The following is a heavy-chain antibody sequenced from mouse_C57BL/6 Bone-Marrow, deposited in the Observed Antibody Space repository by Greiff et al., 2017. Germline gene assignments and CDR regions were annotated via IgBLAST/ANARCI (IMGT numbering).Heavy chain of an antibody. CDR3: ARVWCLCYWYFDV. Sequence: QVQLQQSGPELVKPGASVKISCKASGYSFTSYYIHWVKQRPGQGLEWIGWIYPGSGNTKYNEKFKGKATLTADTSSSTAYMQLSSLTSEDSAVYYCARVWCLCYWYFDVWGTGTTVTVSS. D-gene: IGHD2-13*01. J-gene: IGHJ1*03. CDR1: GYSFTSYY. V-gene: IGHV1-66*01. CDR2: IYPGSGNT.